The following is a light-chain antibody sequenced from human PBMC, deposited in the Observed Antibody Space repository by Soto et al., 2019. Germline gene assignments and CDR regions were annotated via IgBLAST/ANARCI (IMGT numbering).Light chain of an antibody. CDR3: LSYDISLSGYV. J-gene: IGLJ1*01. V-gene: IGLV1-40*01. CDR2: ANT. Sequence: QSVLTQPPSVSGAPGQRVTISCTGSSSNIGAGYDVHWYQQLPGTAPKLLIYANTFRPSGVPDRFSGSKSGTSASLAITGLQAEDEADYYCLSYDISLSGYVFVSGTKVTVL. CDR1: SSNIGAGYD.